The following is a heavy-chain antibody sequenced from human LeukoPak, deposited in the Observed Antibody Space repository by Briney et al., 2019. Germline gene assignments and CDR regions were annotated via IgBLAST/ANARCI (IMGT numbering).Heavy chain of an antibody. J-gene: IGHJ3*02. CDR1: GGTFSSYA. D-gene: IGHD6-13*01. V-gene: IGHV1-69*13. Sequence: SVKVSCKASGGTFSSYAISWVRQAPGQGLEWMGGIIPIFGTANYAQKFQGRVTITADESTSTAYMELSSLRSEDTAVYYCARDLWQQLVRGAFDIWGQGTMVTVSS. CDR2: IIPIFGTA. CDR3: ARDLWQQLVRGAFDI.